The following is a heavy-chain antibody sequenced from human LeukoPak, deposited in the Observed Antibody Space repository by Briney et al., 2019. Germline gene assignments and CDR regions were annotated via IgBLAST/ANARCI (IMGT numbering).Heavy chain of an antibody. J-gene: IGHJ4*02. CDR1: GGSISSNNW. CDR3: ARKGHDIHYFDY. CDR2: IYHTGST. V-gene: IGHV4-4*02. Sequence: SETLSLTCAVSGGSISSNNWWSWVRQPPGKGLEWIGEIYHTGSTNYIPSLKSRVTISVDKSKNQFSLRLSSVTAADTATYYCARKGHDIHYFDYWGQGTLVTVSS.